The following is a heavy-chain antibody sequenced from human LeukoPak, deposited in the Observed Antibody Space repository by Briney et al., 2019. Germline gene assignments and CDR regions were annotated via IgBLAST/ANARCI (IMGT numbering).Heavy chain of an antibody. CDR1: GFTFSSYE. V-gene: IGHV3-48*03. Sequence: GGSLRLSCAASGFTFSSYEMNWVRQAPGKGQEWVSYISSSGSTIYYADSVKGRFTISRDNAENSLYLQMNSLRAEDTAVYYCARERAYYFDYWGQGTLVTVSS. J-gene: IGHJ4*02. CDR3: ARERAYYFDY. CDR2: ISSSGSTI.